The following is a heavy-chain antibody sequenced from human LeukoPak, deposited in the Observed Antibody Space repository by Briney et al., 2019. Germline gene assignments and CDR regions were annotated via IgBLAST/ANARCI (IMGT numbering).Heavy chain of an antibody. CDR1: GGTFSSYA. CDR3: ATQPPITFGESYYDY. D-gene: IGHD3-16*01. Sequence: SVKVSCKASGGTFSSYAISWVRQAPGQGLEWMGGIIPIFGTANYAQKFQGRVTITADESTSTAYMELSGLRSEDTAVYYCATQPPITFGESYYDYWGQGTLVTVSS. V-gene: IGHV1-69*13. J-gene: IGHJ4*02. CDR2: IIPIFGTA.